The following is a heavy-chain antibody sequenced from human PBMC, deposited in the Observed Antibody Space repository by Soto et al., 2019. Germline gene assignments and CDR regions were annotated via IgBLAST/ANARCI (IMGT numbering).Heavy chain of an antibody. CDR2: IVVGSGNT. J-gene: IGHJ6*02. CDR3: AAGSSAQDYYYYGMDV. V-gene: IGHV1-58*01. D-gene: IGHD6-6*01. CDR1: GFTFTSSA. Sequence: TSVKVSCKASGFTFTSSAVQWARQARGQRLEWIGWIVVGSGNTNYAQKFQERVTITRDMSTSTAYMELSSLRSEDTAVYYCAAGSSAQDYYYYGMDVWGQGTTVTVSS.